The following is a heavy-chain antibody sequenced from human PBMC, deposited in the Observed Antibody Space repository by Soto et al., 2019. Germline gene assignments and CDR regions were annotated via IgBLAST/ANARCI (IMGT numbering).Heavy chain of an antibody. D-gene: IGHD2-2*01. Sequence: SETLSLTCTVSGGSLSGGNYYWSWIRQPPGKGLEWIGYIDYSGNTFYSPSLKSPVTISVDTSKNQFSLKLSSVTAADTALYYCARYCSSTSCLSFDYWGQGALVTVSS. CDR1: GGSLSGGNYY. V-gene: IGHV4-30-4*01. J-gene: IGHJ4*01. CDR2: IDYSGNT. CDR3: ARYCSSTSCLSFDY.